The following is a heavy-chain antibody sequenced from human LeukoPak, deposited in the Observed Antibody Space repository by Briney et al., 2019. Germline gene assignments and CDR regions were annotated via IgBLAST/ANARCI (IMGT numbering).Heavy chain of an antibody. D-gene: IGHD3/OR15-3a*01. CDR3: ARDRSNRFGPPDAFAT. CDR1: GYSFSDYY. Sequence: ASVKVSCKTSGYSFSDYYMYWVRQAPGQGLEWMGWINPNSGGTNYAQKFQGRVTMTRDTSISTAYMEMSGLTSDDTAVYYCARDRSNRFGPPDAFATWGQGTMVTVSS. J-gene: IGHJ3*02. V-gene: IGHV1-2*02. CDR2: INPNSGGT.